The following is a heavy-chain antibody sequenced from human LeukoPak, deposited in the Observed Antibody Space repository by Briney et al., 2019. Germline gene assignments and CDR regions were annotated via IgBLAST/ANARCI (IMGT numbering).Heavy chain of an antibody. Sequence: SETLSLTCAVSGGSISSTHWWNWVRQPPGKGLEWIGEIFHSGTTNYNPSLKSRVTISIDKSKNQFSLKLRSVTAADTAVYYCARNDGDIWGQGTMVTVSS. V-gene: IGHV4-4*02. CDR1: GGSISSTHW. D-gene: IGHD3-16*01. CDR3: ARNDGDI. CDR2: IFHSGTT. J-gene: IGHJ3*02.